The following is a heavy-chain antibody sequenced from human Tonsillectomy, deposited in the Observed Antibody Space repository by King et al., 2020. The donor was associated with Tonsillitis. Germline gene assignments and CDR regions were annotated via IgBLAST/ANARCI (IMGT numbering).Heavy chain of an antibody. D-gene: IGHD3/OR15-3a*01. CDR3: ARDGLSTTPFDL. CDR1: GFSLSNYW. Sequence: EVQLVESGGGLVQPGGSLRLSCAASGFSLSNYWMHWVRQGPEKGLVWVSHINSAGTITSYADSVKGRFAISRDIVKNTLYLQMNSLRAEDTAVYYCARDGLSTTPFDLWGQGTLITVSS. CDR2: INSAGTIT. J-gene: IGHJ4*02. V-gene: IGHV3-74*01.